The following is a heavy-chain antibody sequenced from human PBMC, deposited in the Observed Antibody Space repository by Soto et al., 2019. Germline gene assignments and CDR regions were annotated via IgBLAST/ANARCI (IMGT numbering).Heavy chain of an antibody. Sequence: QVQLVQSGAEVKKPGASVKVSCKASGYNFAGSGFIWVRQAPGQGLEWMGWISANSGDTNYAQNLQGRVTMTTDTSTSTAYMELRSLTSDDTAVYYCARPGASNWNYVSSSSWGQGTLVTVSS. D-gene: IGHD1-7*01. J-gene: IGHJ4*02. CDR1: GYNFAGSG. CDR2: ISANSGDT. V-gene: IGHV1-18*04. CDR3: ARPGASNWNYVSSSS.